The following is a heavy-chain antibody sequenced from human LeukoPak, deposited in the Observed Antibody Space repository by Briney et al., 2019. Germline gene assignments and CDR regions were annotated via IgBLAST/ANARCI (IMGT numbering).Heavy chain of an antibody. J-gene: IGHJ4*02. D-gene: IGHD1-26*01. CDR3: AREISLGSPFDY. V-gene: IGHV3-7*01. CDR2: IKQDGSEK. Sequence: GGSLRLSCAASRFTFSTYWMSWVRQAPGKGLEWVANIKQDGSEKYYVDPVKGRFTISRDNAKNSLYLQMNSLRAEDTAVYYCAREISLGSPFDYWGQGTLVTVSS. CDR1: RFTFSTYW.